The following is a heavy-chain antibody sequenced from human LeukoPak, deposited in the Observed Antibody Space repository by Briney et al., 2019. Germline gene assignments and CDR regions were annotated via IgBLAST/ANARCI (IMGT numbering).Heavy chain of an antibody. D-gene: IGHD5-24*01. V-gene: IGHV5-51*01. J-gene: IGHJ4*02. CDR3: ARQESEMATPANRYFDH. CDR2: IYPGDSDT. Sequence: GESLKISCKGSGYDFANDWIGWVRQMPGKGLEWMGIIYPGDSDTIYSPSFQGQVTISADKSFSTAYLQWSSLKASDSAMYYCARQESEMATPANRYFDHWGQGTLVTVSS. CDR1: GYDFANDW.